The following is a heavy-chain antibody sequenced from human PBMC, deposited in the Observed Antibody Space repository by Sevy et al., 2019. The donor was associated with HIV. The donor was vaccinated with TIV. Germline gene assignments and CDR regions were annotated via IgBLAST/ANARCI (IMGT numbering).Heavy chain of an antibody. D-gene: IGHD2-8*01. CDR2: ISYDGSNK. J-gene: IGHJ4*02. CDR3: ARGRVSSHYYDY. CDR1: RFTFSTYA. V-gene: IGHV3-30*04. Sequence: GGSLRLSCAASRFTFSTYAIHWVRQAPGKGLEWVAVISYDGSNKYDADSVKGRFTISRDNSKHTLYLQMNSLRVEDTAVYYCARGRVSSHYYDYRGQGTLVTVSS.